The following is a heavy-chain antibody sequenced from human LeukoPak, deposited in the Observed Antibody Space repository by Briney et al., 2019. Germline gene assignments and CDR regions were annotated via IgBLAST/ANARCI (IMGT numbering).Heavy chain of an antibody. CDR2: INPNSGGT. D-gene: IGHD6-6*01. J-gene: IGHJ4*02. CDR3: ARALGEYSSSGRGY. V-gene: IGHV1-2*02. Sequence: ASVKVSCKASGYTFTGYYMHWVRQAPGQGLEWMGWINPNSGGTNYAQKFQGRVTMTRDTSISTAYMELSRLGSDDTAVYYCARALGEYSSSGRGYWGQGTLVTVSS. CDR1: GYTFTGYY.